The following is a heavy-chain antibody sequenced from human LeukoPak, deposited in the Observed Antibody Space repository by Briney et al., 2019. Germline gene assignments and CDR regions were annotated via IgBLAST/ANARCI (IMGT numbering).Heavy chain of an antibody. V-gene: IGHV3-30*04. Sequence: GRSLRLSCAASGFTFSSYAMHWVRQAPGKGLEWVALISYDGSNKYYADSVKGRFTISRDNSKNTLYLQMNSLRTEDTAVYYCASPPPGYSGYDWGQGTLVTVS. CDR1: GFTFSSYA. D-gene: IGHD5-12*01. CDR3: ASPPPGYSGYD. J-gene: IGHJ4*02. CDR2: ISYDGSNK.